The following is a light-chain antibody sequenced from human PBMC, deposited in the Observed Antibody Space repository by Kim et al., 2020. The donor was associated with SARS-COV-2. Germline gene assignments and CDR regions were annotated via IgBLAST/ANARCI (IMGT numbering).Light chain of an antibody. CDR2: GAS. CDR3: QQYGSSPYT. J-gene: IGKJ2*01. CDR1: QSVNSSD. V-gene: IGKV3-20*01. Sequence: WPPGERAPLSCRASQSVNSSDLAWYQQKPGQAPRLLIYGASSRATGITDRCSGSGSGTDFTLTISRLEPEDFAVYYCQQYGSSPYTFGQGTKLEI.